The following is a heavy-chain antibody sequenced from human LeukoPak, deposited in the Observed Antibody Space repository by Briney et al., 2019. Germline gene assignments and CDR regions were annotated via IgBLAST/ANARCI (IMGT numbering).Heavy chain of an antibody. J-gene: IGHJ5*02. CDR3: ARDLSVTTMVRGVTRSWFDP. CDR1: GYTFISYG. Sequence: ASVKVSCKASGYTFISYGISWVRQAPGQGLEWMGWISAYNGNTNHAQKLQGRVTMTTDTSTSTAYMELRSLRSDDTAVYYCARDLSVTTMVRGVTRSWFDPWGQGTLVTVSS. CDR2: ISAYNGNT. V-gene: IGHV1-18*01. D-gene: IGHD3-10*01.